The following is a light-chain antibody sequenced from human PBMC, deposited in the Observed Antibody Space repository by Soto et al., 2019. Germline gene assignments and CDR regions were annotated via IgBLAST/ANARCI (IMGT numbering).Light chain of an antibody. CDR2: KAS. Sequence: IQRTQTASSVSPSVGHRVNVTLLASQNINSWLAWYQQKPGKAPKLLIYKASTLKSGVPSRFSGSGSGTELTLTISTLQPDDFATYYCQHYNSYSEAFGQGTKVDIK. CDR1: QNINSW. J-gene: IGKJ1*01. CDR3: QHYNSYSEA. V-gene: IGKV1-5*03.